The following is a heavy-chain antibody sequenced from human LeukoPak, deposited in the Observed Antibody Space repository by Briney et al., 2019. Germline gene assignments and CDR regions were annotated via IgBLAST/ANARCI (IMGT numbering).Heavy chain of an antibody. Sequence: GGSLRLSCAASGFTFSSYAMSWVRQAPGKGLEWVSAISGSGGSTYYADSVKGRFTISRDNSKNTLYLQMNSLRAEDTAVYYCAKTLGYYDSSGYSYYFDYWGQGTLVTVSS. V-gene: IGHV3-23*01. CDR1: GFTFSSYA. CDR3: AKTLGYYDSSGYSYYFDY. D-gene: IGHD3-22*01. J-gene: IGHJ4*02. CDR2: ISGSGGST.